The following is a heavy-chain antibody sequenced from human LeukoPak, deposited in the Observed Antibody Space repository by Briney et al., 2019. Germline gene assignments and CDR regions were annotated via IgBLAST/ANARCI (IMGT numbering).Heavy chain of an antibody. J-gene: IGHJ3*02. CDR2: IYYSGST. CDR1: GGSISSYY. CDR3: ARLGGTGSFDI. Sequence: SETLSLTCTVSGGSISSYYWSWIRQPPGKGLEWIGYIYYSGSTNYGPSLKSRVTISVDTSKNQFSLRLSSVTAADTAVYYCARLGGTGSFDIWGQGTMVTVPS. D-gene: IGHD2-8*02. V-gene: IGHV4-59*08.